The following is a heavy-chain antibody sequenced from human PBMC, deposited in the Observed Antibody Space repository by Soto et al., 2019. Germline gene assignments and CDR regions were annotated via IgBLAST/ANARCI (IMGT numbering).Heavy chain of an antibody. D-gene: IGHD2-21*02. J-gene: IGHJ6*02. V-gene: IGHV3-7*03. CDR3: ARDKMAYCSGDCYAGSYYYGLDV. Sequence: EVQVVESGGGLVQPGGSVRLSCAASGFTLSSHWMTWVRQAPGKGLEWVANIKHDGSEKYYVDSVKGRFTISRDNAKNSLYLQMNSLGAEDTAVYYCARDKMAYCSGDCYAGSYYYGLDVWGQGTTVTVSS. CDR2: IKHDGSEK. CDR1: GFTLSSHW.